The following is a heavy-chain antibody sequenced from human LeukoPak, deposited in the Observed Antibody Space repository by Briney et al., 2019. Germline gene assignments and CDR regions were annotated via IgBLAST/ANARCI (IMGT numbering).Heavy chain of an antibody. Sequence: GSLRLSCKASGYTFTSYDINWVRQAPGKGLEWVGWMNPNRGNTGYAQKFKGRVTMTRNTSISTAYMELSSLRSEDTAVYYCARGTRVADYWGQGTLVTVSS. CDR3: ARGTRVADY. J-gene: IGHJ4*02. CDR2: MNPNRGNT. CDR1: GYTFTSYD. V-gene: IGHV1-8*01.